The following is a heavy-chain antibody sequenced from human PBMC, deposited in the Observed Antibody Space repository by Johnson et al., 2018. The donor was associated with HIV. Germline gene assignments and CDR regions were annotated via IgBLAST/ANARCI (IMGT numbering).Heavy chain of an antibody. D-gene: IGHD3-22*01. J-gene: IGHJ3*02. CDR1: GFTFSSYW. V-gene: IGHV3-7*01. Sequence: VQLVESGGALVQPGGSLRLSCAASGFTFSSYWMSWVRQAPGKGLEWVANIKQDGSEKYYVDSVKGRFTISRDNSKNTLYLQMNSLRADDTAVYYCARLYDSSGYGAFDIWGQGTMVTVSS. CDR2: IKQDGSEK. CDR3: ARLYDSSGYGAFDI.